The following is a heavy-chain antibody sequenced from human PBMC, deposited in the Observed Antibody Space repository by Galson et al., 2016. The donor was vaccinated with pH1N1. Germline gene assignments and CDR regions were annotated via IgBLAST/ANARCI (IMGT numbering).Heavy chain of an antibody. D-gene: IGHD5-24*01. CDR2: IYYSGST. V-gene: IGHV4-59*08. J-gene: IGHJ4*02. CDR1: GGSISSYY. Sequence: ETLSLTCTVSGGSISSYYWSWIRQPPGKGLEWIGYIYYSGSTNYNPSLKSRVTISVDTSKNQFSLKLSSVTAADTAVYYCARGVGWLQLDYWGQGTLVTVSS. CDR3: ARGVGWLQLDY.